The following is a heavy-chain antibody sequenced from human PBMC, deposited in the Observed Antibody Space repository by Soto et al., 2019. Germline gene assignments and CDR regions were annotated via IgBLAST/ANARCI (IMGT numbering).Heavy chain of an antibody. CDR3: ARGNGIVVVPAAIYY. D-gene: IGHD2-2*01. J-gene: IGHJ4*02. CDR2: ISSNGGST. V-gene: IGHV3-64*01. CDR1: GFTFSSYA. Sequence: GGSLRLSCAASGFTFSSYAMHWVRQAPGKGLEYVSAISSNGGSTYYANSVKGRFTISRDNSKNTLYLQMGSLRAEDMAVYYCARGNGIVVVPAAIYYWGQGTLVTVSS.